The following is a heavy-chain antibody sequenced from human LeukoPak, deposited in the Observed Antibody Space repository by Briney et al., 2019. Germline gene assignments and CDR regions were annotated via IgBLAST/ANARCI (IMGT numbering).Heavy chain of an antibody. CDR2: IYYSGST. J-gene: IGHJ4*02. Sequence: SETLSLTCTVSGGSISSYYWSWIRQPPGKGLEWIGYIYYSGSTNYNPSLKSRVTISVDTSKNQFSLKLSSVTAADTAVYYCARGWLVPHGDFDYWGQGTLVTVSS. CDR1: GGSISSYY. D-gene: IGHD6-19*01. V-gene: IGHV4-59*01. CDR3: ARGWLVPHGDFDY.